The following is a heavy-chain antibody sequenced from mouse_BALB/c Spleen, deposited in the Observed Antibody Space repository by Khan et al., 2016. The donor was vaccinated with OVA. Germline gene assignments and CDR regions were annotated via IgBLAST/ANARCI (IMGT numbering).Heavy chain of an antibody. D-gene: IGHD1-2*01. Sequence: EVKLEVSGPGLVKPYQSLSLTCTVTGYSITSGYGWNWIRQFPGNKLEWMGYISYSGSTNYNPSLKSRISITRDTSKNQFFLQLNSVTTEDTATYYCARTARIKYWGQGTTLTVSS. V-gene: IGHV3-2*02. CDR1: GYSITSGYG. CDR3: ARTARIKY. J-gene: IGHJ2*01. CDR2: ISYSGST.